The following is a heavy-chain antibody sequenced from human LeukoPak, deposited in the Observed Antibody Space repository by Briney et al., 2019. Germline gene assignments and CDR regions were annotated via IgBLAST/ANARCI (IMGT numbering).Heavy chain of an antibody. CDR2: INHSGST. V-gene: IGHV4-34*01. Sequence: SETLSLTCAVYGGSFSGYYWSWIRQPPGKGLEWIGEINHSGSTNYNPSLKSRVTISVDTSKNQFSLKLSSVTAADTAVYYSARRGVAWKETYYYGSGSYYNIWGQGTMVTVSS. CDR3: ARRGVAWKETYYYGSGSYYNI. D-gene: IGHD3-10*01. CDR1: GGSFSGYY. J-gene: IGHJ3*02.